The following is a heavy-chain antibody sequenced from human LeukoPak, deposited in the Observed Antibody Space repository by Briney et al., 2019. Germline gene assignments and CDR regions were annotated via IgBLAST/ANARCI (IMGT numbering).Heavy chain of an antibody. V-gene: IGHV3-33*01. CDR1: GFTFSSYG. CDR3: ERVVDTAMVYLDY. J-gene: IGHJ4*02. D-gene: IGHD5-18*01. CDR2: IWYDGSNK. Sequence: PGRSLRLSCAASGFTFSSYGMHWVRQAPGKGLEWVAVIWYDGSNKYYADSVKGRFTISRDNSKNTLYLQMNSLRAEDTAVYYCERVVDTAMVYLDYWGQGTLVTVSS.